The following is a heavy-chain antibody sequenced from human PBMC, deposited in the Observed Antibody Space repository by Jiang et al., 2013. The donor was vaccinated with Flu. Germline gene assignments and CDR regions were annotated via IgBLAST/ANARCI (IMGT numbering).Heavy chain of an antibody. Sequence: DTRYSPSFQGQVTISADKSISTAYLQWSSLKASDTAMYYCARRPPGGINGQPYYYYGMDVWGQGTTVTVSS. CDR3: ARRPPGGINGQPYYYYGMDV. D-gene: IGHD1-14*01. CDR2: DT. V-gene: IGHV5-51*01. J-gene: IGHJ6*02.